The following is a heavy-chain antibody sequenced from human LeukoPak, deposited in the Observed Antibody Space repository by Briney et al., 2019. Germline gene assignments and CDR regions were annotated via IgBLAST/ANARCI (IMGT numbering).Heavy chain of an antibody. V-gene: IGHV4-61*01. Sequence: SETLSLTCTVSGGSIRSGNYFWSWIRQSPGKGLEWIGYIYFRGNTKYSPALESRVTISEDPSKNQFSLRLTSLTAADTAVYYCARVDWWFDIMTGWPAITNNGMDVWGQGTTVIVSS. CDR3: ARVDWWFDIMTGWPAITNNGMDV. CDR1: GGSIRSGNYF. CDR2: IYFRGNT. J-gene: IGHJ6*02. D-gene: IGHD3-9*01.